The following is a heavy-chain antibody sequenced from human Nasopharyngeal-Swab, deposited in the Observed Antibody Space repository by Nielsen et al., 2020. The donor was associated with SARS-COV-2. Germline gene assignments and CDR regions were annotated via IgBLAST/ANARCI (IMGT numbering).Heavy chain of an antibody. CDR2: ISASGRAT. Sequence: GESLKISCVAFGFSLNRYAMIWVRQAPGKGLEWVSGISASGRATYYADSVEGRLTISRDNSRNTLSLQMNNLRAEDTATHYCARGCDTDCFRVDSWGQGTLVTVSS. CDR1: GFSLNRYA. D-gene: IGHD2-21*02. J-gene: IGHJ4*02. V-gene: IGHV3-23*01. CDR3: ARGCDTDCFRVDS.